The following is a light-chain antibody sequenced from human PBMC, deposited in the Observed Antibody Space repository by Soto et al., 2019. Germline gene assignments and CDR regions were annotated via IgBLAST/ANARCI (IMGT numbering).Light chain of an antibody. CDR3: QTWGTGIWV. CDR1: TGHSSYT. Sequence: QPVLTQSPSASAPLGASVKLTCTLSTGHSSYTIAWHQQQPEKGPRFLMNLNSDGSHNKGDGIPDRFSGSTSGAERYLTISSLQSEDEADYYCQTWGTGIWVFGGGTKLTVL. CDR2: LNSDGSH. V-gene: IGLV4-69*01. J-gene: IGLJ3*02.